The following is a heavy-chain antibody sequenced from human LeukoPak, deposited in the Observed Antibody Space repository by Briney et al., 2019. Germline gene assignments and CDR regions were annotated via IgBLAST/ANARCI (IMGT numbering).Heavy chain of an antibody. CDR3: ARADYYGSRSLQP. J-gene: IGHJ5*02. V-gene: IGHV4-61*02. CDR1: VASISSGSNY. D-gene: IGHD3-10*01. Sequence: PSETLSLTCTVPVASISSGSNYWSWIRHPPGKGLKWIGRIYTSGSTNYNPSLKSRVTISVDTSKNQFSLKLSSVTAADTAVYYCARADYYGSRSLQPWGQGTLVTVSS. CDR2: IYTSGST.